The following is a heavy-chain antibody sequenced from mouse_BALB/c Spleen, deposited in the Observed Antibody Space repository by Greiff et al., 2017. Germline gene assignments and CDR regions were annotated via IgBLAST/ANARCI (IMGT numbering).Heavy chain of an antibody. Sequence: VQLVESGAELAKPGASVKMSCKASGYTFTSYWMHWVKQRPGQGLEWIGYINPSTGYTEYNQKFKDKATLTADKSSSTAYMQLSSLTSEDSAVYYCARGVNWDFDYWGQGTTLTVSS. CDR1: GYTFTSYW. CDR2: INPSTGYT. CDR3: ARGVNWDFDY. V-gene: IGHV1-7*01. J-gene: IGHJ2*01. D-gene: IGHD4-1*01.